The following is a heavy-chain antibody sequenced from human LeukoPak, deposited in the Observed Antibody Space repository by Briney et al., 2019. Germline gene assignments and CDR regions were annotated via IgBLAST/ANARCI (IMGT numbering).Heavy chain of an antibody. V-gene: IGHV4-61*02. D-gene: IGHD1-1*01. CDR1: GGSISSGSYY. CDR3: ARQGTTPWFDP. Sequence: SETLSLTCTVSGGSISSGSYYWSWIRQPAGKGLEWIGRIYTSGSTNYNPSLKSRVTISVDTSKNQFSLKLSSVTAADTAVYYCARQGTTPWFDPWGQGTLVTVSS. CDR2: IYTSGST. J-gene: IGHJ5*02.